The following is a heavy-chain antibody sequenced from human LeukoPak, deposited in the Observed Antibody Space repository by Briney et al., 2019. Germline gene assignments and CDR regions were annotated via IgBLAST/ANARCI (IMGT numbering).Heavy chain of an antibody. CDR1: GYTFTSYY. J-gene: IGHJ4*02. CDR3: ASEGQLAYDAHFDY. V-gene: IGHV1-46*01. CDR2: INPSGGST. Sequence: GASVKVSCKASGYTFTSYYMHWVRQAPGQGLEWMGIINPSGGSTSYAQKFQGRVTITTDESTSTAYMELSSLRSEDTAVYYCASEGQLAYDAHFDYWGQGTLVTVSS. D-gene: IGHD6-6*01.